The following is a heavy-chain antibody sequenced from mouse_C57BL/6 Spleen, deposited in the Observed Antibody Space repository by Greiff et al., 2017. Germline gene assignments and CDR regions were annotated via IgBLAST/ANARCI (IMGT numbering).Heavy chain of an antibody. CDR2: ISSGGSYT. D-gene: IGHD2-2*01. CDR1: GFTFSSYG. V-gene: IGHV5-6*01. CDR3: ARHLAMVTTAEAWFAY. J-gene: IGHJ3*01. Sequence: DVHLVESGGDLVKPGGSLKLSCAASGFTFSSYGMSWVRQTPDKRLEWVATISSGGSYTYYPDSVKGRFTISRDNAKNTLYLQMSSLKSEDTAMYYCARHLAMVTTAEAWFAYWGQGTLVTVSA.